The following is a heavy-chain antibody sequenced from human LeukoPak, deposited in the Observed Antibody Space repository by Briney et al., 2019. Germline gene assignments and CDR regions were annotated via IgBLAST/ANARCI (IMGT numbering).Heavy chain of an antibody. D-gene: IGHD3-16*02. CDR1: GYTFTSYG. Sequence: ASVKVSCKASGYTFTSYGISWVRQAPGQGLEWMGWISAYNGNTNYAQKLQGRVTMTTDTSTSTAYMELRSLRSDDTAVYYCARDPPLMITFGGVIVPHWFDPWGQGTLVTVSS. J-gene: IGHJ5*02. V-gene: IGHV1-18*01. CDR2: ISAYNGNT. CDR3: ARDPPLMITFGGVIVPHWFDP.